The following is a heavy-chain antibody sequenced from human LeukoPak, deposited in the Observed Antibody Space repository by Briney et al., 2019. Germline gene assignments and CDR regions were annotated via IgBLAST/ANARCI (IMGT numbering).Heavy chain of an antibody. D-gene: IGHD4-17*01. CDR3: ARPPDSRDYGAAFDF. V-gene: IGHV4-38-2*01. CDR1: GYSITSGYF. CDR2: IYHSGTT. J-gene: IGHJ4*02. Sequence: PSETLSLTCGVSGYSITSGYFWGWIRPPPGKGLEWIGSIYHSGTTYYNPSLRSRVTISVDTSKNQFSLKLSSVTAADTAVYYCARPPDSRDYGAAFDFWGQGTLVTVSS.